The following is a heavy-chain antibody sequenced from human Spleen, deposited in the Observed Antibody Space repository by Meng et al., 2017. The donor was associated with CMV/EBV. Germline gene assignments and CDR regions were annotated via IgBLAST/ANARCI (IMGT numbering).Heavy chain of an antibody. CDR1: GGSISSYY. J-gene: IGHJ5*02. CDR2: IYTSGST. Sequence: QGPLRESDHGLGKPSATRPPTCTVSGGSISSYYWGWIRQPAGKGLEWIGRIYTSGSTNYNPSLKSRVTISVDTSKNQFSLKLSSVTAADTAVYYCARVGQRGSGSYYMPGVNWFDPWGQGTLVTVSS. CDR3: ARVGQRGSGSYYMPGVNWFDP. V-gene: IGHV4-4*07. D-gene: IGHD3-10*01.